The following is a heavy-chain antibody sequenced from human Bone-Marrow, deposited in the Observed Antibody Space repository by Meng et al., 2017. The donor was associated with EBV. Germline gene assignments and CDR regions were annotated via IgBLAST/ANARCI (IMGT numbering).Heavy chain of an antibody. CDR2: ISAYNGNT. J-gene: IGHJ4*02. CDR3: ARDQVVPAAMHY. V-gene: IGHV1-18*01. CDR1: GYSFSNYG. Sequence: QVLLVQSGAEVKKPGAAVKVSCKASGYSFSNYGIGWVRQAPGQALEWMGWISAYNGNTNYAQKFQGRLTMTIDTSTSTAYMELRSLRSDDTAFYYCARDQVVPAAMHYWGQGTLVTVSS. D-gene: IGHD2-2*01.